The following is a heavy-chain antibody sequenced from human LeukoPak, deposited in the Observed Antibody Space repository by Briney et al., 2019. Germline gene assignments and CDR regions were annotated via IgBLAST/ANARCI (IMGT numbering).Heavy chain of an antibody. CDR1: GFTFSSYA. J-gene: IGHJ6*03. D-gene: IGHD5-18*01. Sequence: GGSLRLSCAAPGFTFSSYAMSWVRQAPGKGLEWVSPISGSGGSTYYADSVKGRFTISRDNSKNTLYLQMNSLRAEDTAVYYCANGGYSYGLIKSNYYYYYYMDVWGKGTTVTVSS. CDR3: ANGGYSYGLIKSNYYYYYYMDV. CDR2: ISGSGGST. V-gene: IGHV3-23*01.